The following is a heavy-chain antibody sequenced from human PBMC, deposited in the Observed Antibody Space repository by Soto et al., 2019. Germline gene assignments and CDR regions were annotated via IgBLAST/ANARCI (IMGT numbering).Heavy chain of an antibody. CDR3: AKDRPTGSSSKMDV. D-gene: IGHD6-6*01. CDR1: GFTFSTFA. J-gene: IGHJ6*04. CDR2: ISGGGDGT. V-gene: IGHV3-23*01. Sequence: EVQLLESGGGLVQPGGSLRLSCAASGFTFSTFAMRLVRQAPGKGLECVSTISGGGDGTYYADSVKGRFTMSRDNSKNTMYLQMDSLRAEDTAVYYCAKDRPTGSSSKMDVWGKGTTVTVSS.